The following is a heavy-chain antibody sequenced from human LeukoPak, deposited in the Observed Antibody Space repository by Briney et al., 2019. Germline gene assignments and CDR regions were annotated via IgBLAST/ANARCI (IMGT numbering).Heavy chain of an antibody. Sequence: GGSLRLSCAASGFTFSSYSMNWVRQAPGKGLEWVSYISSSSSSTIYYADSVKGRFTISRDNAKNSLYLQMNSLRAEDTAVYYCARDEGYCSSTSCSCFDYWGQGTLVTVSS. V-gene: IGHV3-48*01. J-gene: IGHJ4*02. CDR3: ARDEGYCSSTSCSCFDY. CDR2: ISSSSSSTI. CDR1: GFTFSSYS. D-gene: IGHD2-2*01.